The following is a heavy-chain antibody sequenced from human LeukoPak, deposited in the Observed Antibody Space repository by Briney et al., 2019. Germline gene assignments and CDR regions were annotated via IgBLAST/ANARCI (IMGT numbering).Heavy chain of an antibody. CDR1: GGSINNYY. CDR2: IYTRGST. CDR3: ARGRYCSADICSGGDAFDI. D-gene: IGHD2-15*01. Sequence: SETLSLTCTVSGGSINNYYWSWIRQPAGKGLEWIGRIYTRGSTNCNPSLKSRVTMSVDTSKNQFSLKLSSVTAADTAVYYCARGRYCSADICSGGDAFDIWGQGTMVSVSS. J-gene: IGHJ3*02. V-gene: IGHV4-4*07.